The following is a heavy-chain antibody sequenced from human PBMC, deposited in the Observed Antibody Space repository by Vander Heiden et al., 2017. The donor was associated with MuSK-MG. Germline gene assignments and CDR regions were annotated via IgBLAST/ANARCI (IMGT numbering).Heavy chain of an antibody. CDR2: INHSGST. CDR3: ARGAADIVVVPAATDWYFDL. D-gene: IGHD2-2*01. Sequence: QVQLQQWGAGLLKPSETLSLTCAVYGGSFSGYYWSWIRQPPGKGLEWIGEINHSGSTNYNPSLKRRVTIAVDTSKNQFSLKLSSVTAAETAVYYCARGAADIVVVPAATDWYFDLWGRGTLVTVSS. CDR1: GGSFSGYY. J-gene: IGHJ2*01. V-gene: IGHV4-34*01.